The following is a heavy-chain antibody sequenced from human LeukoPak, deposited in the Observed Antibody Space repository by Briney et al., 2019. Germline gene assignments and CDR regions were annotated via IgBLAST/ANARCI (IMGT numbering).Heavy chain of an antibody. CDR3: VQTTGWPGFDY. Sequence: MPSETLSLTCTTSGLPISRFFWNWVRQPPGKGLEWIGNVYDGVPTFFNPSLKSRVTISVDTSKGQFSLQLASVTAADTAVYYCVQTTGWPGFDYWGQGLLVTVSS. CDR2: VYDGVPT. CDR1: GLPISRFF. J-gene: IGHJ4*02. V-gene: IGHV4-4*09. D-gene: IGHD6-19*01.